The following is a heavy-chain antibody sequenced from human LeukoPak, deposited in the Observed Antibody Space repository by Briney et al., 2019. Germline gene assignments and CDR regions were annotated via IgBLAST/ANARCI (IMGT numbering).Heavy chain of an antibody. D-gene: IGHD5/OR15-5a*01. J-gene: IGHJ4*02. CDR1: GFTFSSYV. CDR2: ISYDGSNK. CDR3: AKVRVDASMSPIEY. V-gene: IGHV3-30*18. Sequence: PGGSLSLSCAASGFTFSSYVWHWVRQAPGMGLEWVAIISYDGSNKYYADSVKGRFTISRDNSRNTLYLQMNSLRAEDTALYYCAKVRVDASMSPIEYWGQGALVTVSS.